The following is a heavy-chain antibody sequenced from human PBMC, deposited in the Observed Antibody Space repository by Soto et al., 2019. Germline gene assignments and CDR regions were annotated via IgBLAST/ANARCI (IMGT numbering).Heavy chain of an antibody. D-gene: IGHD5-12*01. CDR2: INHSGIT. CDR3: ARMGYGDYYCGMKV. V-gene: IGHV4-34*01. J-gene: IGHJ6*02. CDR1: GGSFRGYY. Sequence: SETLAITFAVYGGSFRGYYWSWIRQPPGKVLELIGEINHSGITNYNSSLRSRVTISVDTSKKQFSLKLSSVTAADTAVYCCARMGYGDYYCGMKVWGQGTRVNVS.